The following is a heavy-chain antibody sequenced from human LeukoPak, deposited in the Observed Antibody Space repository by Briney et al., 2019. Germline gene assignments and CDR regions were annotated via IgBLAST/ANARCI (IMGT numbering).Heavy chain of an antibody. D-gene: IGHD2-15*01. CDR3: ARGLEDCSGGSCNFSPFDY. CDR2: INHSGST. V-gene: IGHV4-34*01. Sequence: KPSETLSLTCAVYGGSFSGYYWSWIRQPPGKGLEWIGEINHSGSTNYNPSLKSRVTISVDTSKNQFSLKLSSVTAADTAVYYCARGLEDCSGGSCNFSPFDYWGQGTLVTVSS. CDR1: GGSFSGYY. J-gene: IGHJ4*02.